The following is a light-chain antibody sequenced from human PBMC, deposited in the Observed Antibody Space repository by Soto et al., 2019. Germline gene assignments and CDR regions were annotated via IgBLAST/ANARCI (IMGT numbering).Light chain of an antibody. V-gene: IGKV3-20*01. CDR3: QQHGRSPGVT. Sequence: EIVLTQSPGTLTLSPGERATLSCRASQSVNNRYLAWYQQIPGQAARLVIFGASSRATCIPDRFSGSGSGRDFTLTISRLEPEDFAVYYCQQHGRSPGVTFGGGTKVEIK. CDR2: GAS. J-gene: IGKJ4*01. CDR1: QSVNNRY.